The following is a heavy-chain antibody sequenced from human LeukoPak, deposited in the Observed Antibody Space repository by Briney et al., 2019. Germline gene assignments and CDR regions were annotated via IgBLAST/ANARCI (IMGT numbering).Heavy chain of an antibody. Sequence: SETLSRTSAISGDSVSINSDVWKWIRQSPSRGLEWRGRTSYRSRSYNAYAVSVQGRITINPDTSKNQLHLHLTPVPPADPAVYSCARDADWAYAAFDLWGQGTMVTVSS. D-gene: IGHD2-2*01. V-gene: IGHV6-1*01. J-gene: IGHJ3*01. CDR3: ARDADWAYAAFDL. CDR2: TSYRSRSYN. CDR1: GDSVSINSDV.